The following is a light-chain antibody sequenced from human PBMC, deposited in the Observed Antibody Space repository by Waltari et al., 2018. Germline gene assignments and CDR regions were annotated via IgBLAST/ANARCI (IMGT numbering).Light chain of an antibody. CDR1: SSDVGGYKY. CDR2: DVS. V-gene: IGLV2-14*03. CDR3: SSYTSSSTVV. J-gene: IGLJ2*01. Sequence: QSALTQPASVSGSPGQSITISCTETSSDVGGYKYVSCYQQHPGNAPKLMLYDVSSRRSGVSNRCAGSRSGNTASLTISGLRAEDEADYYCSSYTSSSTVVVGGGTKLTVL.